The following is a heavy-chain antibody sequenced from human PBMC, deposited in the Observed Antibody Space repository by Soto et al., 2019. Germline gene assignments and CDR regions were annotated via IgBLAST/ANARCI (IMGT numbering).Heavy chain of an antibody. D-gene: IGHD6-6*01. J-gene: IGHJ5*02. Sequence: PGGSLRLSCAASGFTFDDYAMHWVRQAPGKGLEWVSGISWNSGSIGYADSVKGRFTISRDNAKNSLYLQMNSLRAEDTALYYSATDAYSRSPDHPSTYDPWGHGTLVTV. CDR3: ATDAYSRSPDHPSTYDP. CDR2: ISWNSGSI. V-gene: IGHV3-9*01. CDR1: GFTFDDYA.